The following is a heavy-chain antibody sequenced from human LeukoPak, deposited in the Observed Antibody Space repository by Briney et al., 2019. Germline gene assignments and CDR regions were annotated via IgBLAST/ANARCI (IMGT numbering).Heavy chain of an antibody. CDR3: GRGFSIVPAGIPDY. J-gene: IGHJ4*02. CDR1: GFTFSSYA. CDR2: ISRSDGTT. Sequence: PGGSLRLSCAGSGFTFSSYAMTWVRQAPGTGLEWVSSISRSDGTTYYADSVKGRFTISRDNAKNTLYLQMNSLRAEDTAVYYCGRGFSIVPAGIPDYWGLGTLVTVSS. V-gene: IGHV3-23*01. D-gene: IGHD2-2*02.